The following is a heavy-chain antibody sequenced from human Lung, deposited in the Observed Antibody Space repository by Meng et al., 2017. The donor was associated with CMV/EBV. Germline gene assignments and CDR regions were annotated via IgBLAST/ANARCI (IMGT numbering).Heavy chain of an antibody. V-gene: IGHV1-8*01. CDR3: ASRDRQGTNLNY. CDR1: GYTFTNHD. J-gene: IGHJ4*02. CDR2: MNPTSGNT. D-gene: IGHD1-1*01. Sequence: ASVKVSXKVSGYTFTNHDIHWVRQATGQGLEWMGWMNPTSGNTGYAQKFQGRVTMTRNTSTGTAYMELTSLRSEDTAVYYCASRDRQGTNLNYWGQGTLVTVSS.